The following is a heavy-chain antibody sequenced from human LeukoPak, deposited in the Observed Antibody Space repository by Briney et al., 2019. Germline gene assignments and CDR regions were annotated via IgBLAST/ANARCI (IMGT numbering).Heavy chain of an antibody. CDR1: GFTFSSYE. CDR2: ISSSGSTI. J-gene: IGHJ4*02. D-gene: IGHD6-19*01. V-gene: IGHV3-48*03. CDR3: ARAHPSRSGWHEN. Sequence: GGSLRLSCAASGFTFSSYEMNWVRQAPGKGLEWVSYISSSGSTIYYADSVKGRFTISRDNAKNSLYLQMNSLRAEDTAVYYCARAHPSRSGWHENWGQGTLVTVSS.